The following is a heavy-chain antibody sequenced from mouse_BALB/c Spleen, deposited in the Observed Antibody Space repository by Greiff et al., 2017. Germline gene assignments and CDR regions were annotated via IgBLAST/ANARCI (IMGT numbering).Heavy chain of an antibody. CDR2: IWAGGST. CDR3: ARGLLTGTGYFDV. Sequence: QVQLKESGPGLVAPSQSLSITCTVSGFSLTSYGVHWVRQPPGKGLEWLGVIWAGGSTNYNSALMSRLSISKDNSKSQVFLKMNSLQTDDTAMYYCARGLLTGTGYFDVWGAGTTVTVSS. CDR1: GFSLTSYG. D-gene: IGHD4-1*01. V-gene: IGHV2-9*02. J-gene: IGHJ1*01.